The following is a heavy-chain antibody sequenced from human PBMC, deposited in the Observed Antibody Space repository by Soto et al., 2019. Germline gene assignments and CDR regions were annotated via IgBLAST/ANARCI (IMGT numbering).Heavy chain of an antibody. J-gene: IGHJ4*02. Sequence: EVKLVESGGGLVQPGGSLRLSCAAFGFPFSSYAMNWVRQAPGKGLVWISYIGSRSTTIYYADSVKARFTISRDNAKNSLYLQMTSLRAEDTAISYCARGGSGYDYFDYWGRGTLVTFSS. CDR3: ARGGSGYDYFDY. D-gene: IGHD5-12*01. V-gene: IGHV3-48*01. CDR2: IGSRSTTI. CDR1: GFPFSSYA.